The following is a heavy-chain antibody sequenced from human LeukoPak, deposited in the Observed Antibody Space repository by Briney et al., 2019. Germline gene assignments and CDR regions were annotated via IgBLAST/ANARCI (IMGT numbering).Heavy chain of an antibody. Sequence: PSETLSLTCTVSGGSISSSSYYWGWIRHPPGKGLEWIGSIYYSGSTYYNPSLKSRVTISVDTSKNQFSLKLSSVTAADTAVYYCARGVVVTADYYYMDVWGKGATVTVSS. CDR2: IYYSGST. CDR1: GGSISSSSYY. V-gene: IGHV4-39*01. CDR3: ARGVVVTADYYYMDV. D-gene: IGHD2-21*02. J-gene: IGHJ6*03.